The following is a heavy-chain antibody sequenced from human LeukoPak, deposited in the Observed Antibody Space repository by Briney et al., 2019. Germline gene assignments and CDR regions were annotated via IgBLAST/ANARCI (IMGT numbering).Heavy chain of an antibody. CDR1: GFTFSDSY. J-gene: IGHJ4*02. V-gene: IGHV3-7*01. D-gene: IGHD3-9*01. CDR2: IKQDGSEK. CDR3: ARERGRMYYDILTGYSLFDY. Sequence: GGSLRLSCAASGFTFSDSYMTWIRQAPGKGLEWVANIKQDGSEKYYVDSVKGRFTISRDNAKNSLYLQMNSLRAEDTAVYYCARERGRMYYDILTGYSLFDYWGQGTLVTVSS.